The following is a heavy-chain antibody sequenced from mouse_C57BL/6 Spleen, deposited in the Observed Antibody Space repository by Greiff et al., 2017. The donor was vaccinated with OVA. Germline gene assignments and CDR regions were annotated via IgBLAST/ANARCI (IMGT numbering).Heavy chain of an antibody. V-gene: IGHV5-15*01. D-gene: IGHD2-1*01. CDR2: ISNLAYSI. Sequence: DVMLVESGGGLVQPGGSLKLSCAASGFTFSDYGMAWVRQAPRKGPEWVAFISNLAYSIYYADTVTGRFTISRENAKNTLYLEMSSLRSEDTAMYYCARGGIYYGNYGYAMDYWGQGTSVTVSS. CDR1: GFTFSDYG. J-gene: IGHJ4*01. CDR3: ARGGIYYGNYGYAMDY.